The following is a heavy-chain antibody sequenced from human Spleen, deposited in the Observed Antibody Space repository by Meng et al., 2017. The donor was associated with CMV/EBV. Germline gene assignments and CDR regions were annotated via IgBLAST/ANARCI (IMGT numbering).Heavy chain of an antibody. Sequence: GESLKISCAASGFTFSSYGMHWVRQAPGKGLEWVAFIRYDGSKKYYADSVKGRFTISRDNSKNTMYLQMNSLRAEDTAVYYCAIPHLYCGGDCLCYFEDWGQGTMVTVSS. CDR2: IRYDGSKK. V-gene: IGHV3-30*02. CDR1: GFTFSSYG. CDR3: AIPHLYCGGDCLCYFED. D-gene: IGHD2-21*01. J-gene: IGHJ4*02.